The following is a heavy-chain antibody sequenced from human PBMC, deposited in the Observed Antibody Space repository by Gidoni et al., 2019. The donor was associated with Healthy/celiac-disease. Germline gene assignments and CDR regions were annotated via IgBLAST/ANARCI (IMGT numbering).Heavy chain of an antibody. D-gene: IGHD3-16*01. V-gene: IGHV1-46*01. CDR1: GYTFTSYY. J-gene: IGHJ4*02. CDR2: INPSGGST. CDR3: ARDREGDDYVWGSYENIDY. Sequence: QVQLVQSGAEVKKPGASVKVSCKASGYTFTSYYMHWVRQAPGQGLEWMGIINPSGGSTSYAQKFQGRVTMTRDTSTSTVYMELSSLRSEDTAVYYCARDREGDDYVWGSYENIDYWGQGTLVTVSS.